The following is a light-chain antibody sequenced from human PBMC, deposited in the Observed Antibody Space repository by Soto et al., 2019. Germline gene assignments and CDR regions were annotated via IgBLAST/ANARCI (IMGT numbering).Light chain of an antibody. CDR1: QSVFYSSNNKKY. Sequence: IVMTQSPDSLAASLGERATINCKSSQSVFYSSNNKKYLAWYQQKPGQPPKLLIYWASPRESGVPEQFSGSGSGTDFTLTISSLQAEDLAVYYCQQYYSTPLTFGGGTKVDIK. J-gene: IGKJ4*01. V-gene: IGKV4-1*01. CDR3: QQYYSTPLT. CDR2: WAS.